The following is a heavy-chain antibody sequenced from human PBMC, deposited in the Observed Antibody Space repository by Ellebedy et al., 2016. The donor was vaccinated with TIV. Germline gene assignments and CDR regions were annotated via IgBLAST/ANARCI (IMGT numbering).Heavy chain of an antibody. V-gene: IGHV4-39*06. CDR2: VHYSGST. D-gene: IGHD2-8*01. CDR3: VRGLGYCTKGVFRMDV. CDR1: GGSVSSSTYY. J-gene: IGHJ6*02. Sequence: MPSETLSLTCTVSGGSVSSSTYYWGWVRQPPGKGLEWLGSVHYSGSTYYNPSTGSQVTISADPSKNQFPLNLTSVTAADTAVYYCVRGLGYCTKGVFRMDVWGQGTTVTGSS.